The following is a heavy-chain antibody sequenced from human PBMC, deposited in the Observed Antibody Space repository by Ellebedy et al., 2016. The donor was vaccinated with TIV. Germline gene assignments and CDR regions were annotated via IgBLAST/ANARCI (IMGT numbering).Heavy chain of an antibody. CDR1: GFTFSSYN. D-gene: IGHD5-24*01. CDR3: ARDMGRWLQFLGY. V-gene: IGHV3-48*04. J-gene: IGHJ4*02. Sequence: GESLKISCAASGFTFSSYNMIWVRQAPGKGLEWIAYISSTTLTTEYAASVKGRFTISRDNAKNSVHLQMNSLRAEDTAVYFCARDMGRWLQFLGYWGQGTLVTVSS. CDR2: ISSTTLTT.